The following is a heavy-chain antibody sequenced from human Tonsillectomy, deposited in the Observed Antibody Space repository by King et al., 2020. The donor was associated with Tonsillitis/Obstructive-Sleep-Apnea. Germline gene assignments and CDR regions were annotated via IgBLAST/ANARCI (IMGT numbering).Heavy chain of an antibody. CDR2: IYYSGST. CDR1: GGSISSSNNY. J-gene: IGHJ5*02. V-gene: IGHV4-39*01. Sequence: QLQESGPGLVKPSETLSLTCTVSGGSISSSNNYWGWIRQPPGKGLEWIGSIYYSGSTYYNPSLKSRVTISVDTSKKQFSLKLNSVTAADTAVYYCAGHPYYYDSNGYYNWFDPWGQGTLVTVSS. D-gene: IGHD3-22*01. CDR3: AGHPYYYDSNGYYNWFDP.